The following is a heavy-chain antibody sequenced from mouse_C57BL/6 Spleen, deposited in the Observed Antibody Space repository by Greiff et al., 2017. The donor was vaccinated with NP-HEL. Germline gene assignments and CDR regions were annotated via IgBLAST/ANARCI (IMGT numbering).Heavy chain of an antibody. CDR2: IDPSDSYT. D-gene: IGHD2-1*01. CDR1: GYTFTSYW. CDR3: ARGGGNHYFDY. Sequence: QVQLQQPGAELVMPGASVKLSCKASGYTFTSYWMHWVKQRPGQGLEWIGEIDPSDSYTNYNQKFKGKSTLTVDKSSSTAYMQLSSLTSEDSAVYCCARGGGNHYFDYWGQGTTLTVSS. J-gene: IGHJ2*01. V-gene: IGHV1-69*01.